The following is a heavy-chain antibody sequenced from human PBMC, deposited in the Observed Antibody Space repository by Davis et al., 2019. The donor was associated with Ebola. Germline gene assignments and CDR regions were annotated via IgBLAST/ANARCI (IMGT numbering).Heavy chain of an antibody. CDR1: GFTFSSYW. CDR2: IKQDGSEK. V-gene: IGHV3-7*03. J-gene: IGHJ2*01. D-gene: IGHD3-9*01. CDR3: ARDEVRYFDWLLVLHWYFDL. Sequence: GESLKISCAASGFTFSSYWMSWVRQAPGKGLEWVANIKQDGSEKYYVDSVKGRFTISRDNAKNSLYLQMNSLRAEDTAVYYCARDEVRYFDWLLVLHWYFDLWGRGTLVTVSS.